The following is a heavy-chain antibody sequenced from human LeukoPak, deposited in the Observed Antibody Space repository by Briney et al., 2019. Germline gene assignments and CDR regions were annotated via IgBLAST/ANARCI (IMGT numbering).Heavy chain of an antibody. V-gene: IGHV4-39*01. J-gene: IGHJ4*02. CDR1: GGSISSSSYY. CDR2: IYYSGST. D-gene: IGHD3-22*01. Sequence: SETLSLTCTVSGGSISSSSYYWGWIRLPPGKGLEWIGSIYYSGSTYYNPSLKSRVTISVDTSKNQFSLKLSSVTAADTAVYYCARQKYYYDSSGYYYVWFFDYWGQGTLVTVSS. CDR3: ARQKYYYDSSGYYYVWFFDY.